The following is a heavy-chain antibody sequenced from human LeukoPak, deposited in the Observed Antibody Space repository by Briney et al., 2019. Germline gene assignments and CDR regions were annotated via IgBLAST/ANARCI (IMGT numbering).Heavy chain of an antibody. Sequence: AGGSLRLSCAASGFTFSSYSMNWVRQAPEKGLEWVSSISSSSSYIYYADSVKGRFTISRDNAKNSLYLQMNSLRAEDTAVYYCARDGSGTLYGAFDIWGQGTMVTVSS. CDR3: ARDGSGTLYGAFDI. CDR2: ISSSSSYI. CDR1: GFTFSSYS. J-gene: IGHJ3*02. D-gene: IGHD3-10*01. V-gene: IGHV3-21*01.